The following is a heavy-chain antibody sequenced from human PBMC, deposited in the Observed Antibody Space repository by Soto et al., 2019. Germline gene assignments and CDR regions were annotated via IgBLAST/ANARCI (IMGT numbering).Heavy chain of an antibody. D-gene: IGHD1-20*01. CDR2: INPNSGGT. CDR3: AGEITGAGRGGGFDY. V-gene: IGHV1-2*04. Sequence: QVQLVQSGAEVKKPGASVKVSCKASGYTFTGYYMHWVRQAPGQGLEWMGWINPNSGGTNYAQKFQGWVTTTRDPPVSPAYMELSRLGSDDRAVYYVAGEITGAGRGGGFDYWGQGTLVTVSS. J-gene: IGHJ4*02. CDR1: GYTFTGYY.